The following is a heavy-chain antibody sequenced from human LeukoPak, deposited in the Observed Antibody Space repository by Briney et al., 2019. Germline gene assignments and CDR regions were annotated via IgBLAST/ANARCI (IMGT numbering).Heavy chain of an antibody. D-gene: IGHD3-22*01. CDR1: GFTFTNYG. V-gene: IGHV3-33*01. J-gene: IGHJ4*02. CDR3: ARAYYYDTSATPDY. Sequence: GGSLRLSCAASGFTFTNYGMHWVRQAPSKGLEWVAVIWYDGSIKYYADSVKGRFTISRDNSKNTLYLQVNSLRAEDTAVYYCARAYYYDTSATPDYWGQGTLVTVSS. CDR2: IWYDGSIK.